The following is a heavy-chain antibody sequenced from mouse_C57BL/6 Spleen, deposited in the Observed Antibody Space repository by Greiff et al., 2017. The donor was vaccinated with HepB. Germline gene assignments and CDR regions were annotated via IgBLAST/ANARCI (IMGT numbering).Heavy chain of an antibody. V-gene: IGHV6-6*01. J-gene: IGHJ3*01. CDR3: TAGLLRPRFAY. Sequence: EVHLVESGGGLVQPGGSMKLSCAASGFTFSDAWMDWVRQSPEKGLEWVAEIRNKANNHATYYAESVKGRFTISRDDSKSSVYLQMNSLRAEDTGFYYCTAGLLRPRFAYWGQGTLVTVSA. CDR2: IRNKANNHAT. CDR1: GFTFSDAW. D-gene: IGHD2-3*01.